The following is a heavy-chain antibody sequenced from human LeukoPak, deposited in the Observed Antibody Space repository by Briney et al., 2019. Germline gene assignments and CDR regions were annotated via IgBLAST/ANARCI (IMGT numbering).Heavy chain of an antibody. CDR1: GGSISSSSYY. CDR2: IYYSGST. CDR3: ARGAYYYDSSGLD. V-gene: IGHV4-39*07. J-gene: IGHJ4*02. Sequence: SETLSLTCTVSGGSISSSSYYWGWIRQPPGKGLEWIGSIYYSGSTYYNPSLKSRVTISVDTSKNQFSLKLSSVTAADTAVYYCARGAYYYDSSGLDWGQGTLVTVSS. D-gene: IGHD3-22*01.